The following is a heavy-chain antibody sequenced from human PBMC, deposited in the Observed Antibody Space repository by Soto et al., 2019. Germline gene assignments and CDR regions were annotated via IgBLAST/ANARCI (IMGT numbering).Heavy chain of an antibody. CDR1: GFTFSDYY. CDR3: AKDRRAFLEGAFDI. CDR2: IRYDGSNK. Sequence: PGGSLRLSCAASGFTFSDYYMSWVRQAPGKGLEWVADIRYDGSNKYYADSVKGRFTISRDNSKNTLYLQMNSLRAEDTAVYYCAKDRRAFLEGAFDIWGQGTMVTVSS. V-gene: IGHV3-30*18. J-gene: IGHJ3*02. D-gene: IGHD3-3*01.